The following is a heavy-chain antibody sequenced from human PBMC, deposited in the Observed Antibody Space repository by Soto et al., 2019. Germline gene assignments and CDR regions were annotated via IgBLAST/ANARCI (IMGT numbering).Heavy chain of an antibody. D-gene: IGHD3-10*01. CDR1: GYTFTGYY. Sequence: ASVKVSCKASGYTFTGYYMHWVRQAPGQGLEWMGWINPNSGGTNYAQKFQGWVTMTRDTSISTAYMELSRLRSDDTAVYYCARAGYYGSGSGIDYWGQGTLVTAPQ. J-gene: IGHJ4*02. CDR3: ARAGYYGSGSGIDY. CDR2: INPNSGGT. V-gene: IGHV1-2*04.